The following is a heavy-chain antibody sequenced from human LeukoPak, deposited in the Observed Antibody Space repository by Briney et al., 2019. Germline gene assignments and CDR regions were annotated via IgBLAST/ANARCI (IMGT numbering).Heavy chain of an antibody. J-gene: IGHJ4*02. Sequence: GGSLRLSCTASGFAFSSYTMSWVRQAPGKGLKWVSTITTGGPNTYYADSVKGRFTVSRDDSKNTLYLQMNSLRAEDTAVYYCAKDGGLWVSAHWGDSWGRGTLVTVSS. V-gene: IGHV3-23*01. CDR1: GFAFSSYT. CDR3: AKDGGLWVSAHWGDS. D-gene: IGHD7-27*01. CDR2: ITTGGPNT.